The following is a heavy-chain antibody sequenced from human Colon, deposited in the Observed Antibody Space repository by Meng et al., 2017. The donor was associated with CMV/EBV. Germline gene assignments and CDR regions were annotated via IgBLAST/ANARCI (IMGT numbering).Heavy chain of an antibody. J-gene: IGHJ4*02. CDR1: GFTFRSYW. D-gene: IGHD1-26*01. Sequence: GGSLRLSCTASGFTFRSYWMHWVRQVPGKGLVWVSRINKDGGSITYADFVEGRFTISRDNAKNTLYLQMNSLRVEDTAVYYCVKAGDGGSYLDYWGQGDLVTVSS. CDR3: VKAGDGGSYLDY. CDR2: INKDGGSI. V-gene: IGHV3-74*01.